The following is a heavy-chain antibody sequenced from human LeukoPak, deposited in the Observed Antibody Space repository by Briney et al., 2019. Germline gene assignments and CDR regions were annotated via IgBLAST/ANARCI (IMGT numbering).Heavy chain of an antibody. J-gene: IGHJ1*01. CDR1: GGSISSYY. CDR3: ARADDYVWGSYQDQYFQH. D-gene: IGHD3-16*02. V-gene: IGHV4-59*01. CDR2: IYYSGST. Sequence: SATLSLTCTVSGGSISSYYWSWIRQPPGKGLEWIGYIYYSGSTNYNPSLKSRVTISVDTSKNQFSLKLSSVTAADTAVYYCARADDYVWGSYQDQYFQHWGQGTLVTVSS.